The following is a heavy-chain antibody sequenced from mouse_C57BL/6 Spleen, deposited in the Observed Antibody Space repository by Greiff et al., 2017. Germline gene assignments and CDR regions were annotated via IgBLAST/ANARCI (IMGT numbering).Heavy chain of an antibody. J-gene: IGHJ4*01. CDR2: ILPGSGST. CDR1: GYTFTGYW. CDR3: ARSGDYGRTTLVYYAMDY. V-gene: IGHV1-9*01. D-gene: IGHD1-1*01. Sequence: QVQLQQSGAELMKPGASVKLSCKATGYTFTGYWIEWVKQRPGHGLEWIGEILPGSGSTNYNEKFKGKATFTADTSSNTAYMQLSSLTTEDSAIYYCARSGDYGRTTLVYYAMDYWGQGTSVTVSS.